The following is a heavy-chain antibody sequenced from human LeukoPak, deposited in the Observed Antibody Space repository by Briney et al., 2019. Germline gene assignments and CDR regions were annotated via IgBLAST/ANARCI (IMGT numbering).Heavy chain of an antibody. CDR2: GIPAFTRA. D-gene: IGHD7-27*01. V-gene: IGHV1-69*05. J-gene: IGHJ3*02. Sequence: SVKLSCKASGDTFDTYTISWVRQVDEQALEWMGGGIPAFTRAHYTRKCQGRVTITMDASTTTDFMEMSSLRFEDTAVYYCVRDKGLTGDTCAFDIWGRGTMVTVSS. CDR3: VRDKGLTGDTCAFDI. CDR1: GDTFDTYT.